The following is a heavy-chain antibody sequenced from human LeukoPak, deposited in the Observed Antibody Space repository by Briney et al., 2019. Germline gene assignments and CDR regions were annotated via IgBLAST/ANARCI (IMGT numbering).Heavy chain of an antibody. D-gene: IGHD3-3*01. CDR3: AREIFWSGYYSNLHFDY. CDR1: EFTFSSYN. Sequence: GGSLRLSCAASEFTFSSYNMNWVCQAPGKGLEWVSSISSSSTYIYYADSVKGRFTISRDNAKNSLYLQMNSLRAEDTAVYYCAREIFWSGYYSNLHFDYWGQGTLVTVSS. V-gene: IGHV3-21*01. J-gene: IGHJ4*02. CDR2: ISSSSTYI.